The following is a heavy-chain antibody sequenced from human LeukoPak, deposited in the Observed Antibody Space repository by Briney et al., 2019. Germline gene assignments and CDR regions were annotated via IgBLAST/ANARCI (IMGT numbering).Heavy chain of an antibody. CDR2: ISWDGSGT. J-gene: IGHJ4*02. CDR1: GFNFDDYT. D-gene: IGHD6-19*01. Sequence: GGSLRLSCAASGFNFDDYTMHWVRQTPGKGLEWVSLISWDGSGTYYADSVKGRFTVSRDNSKNSLYLQMNSLRTNDTALYYCTKIGVADSLDSWGQGTLVTVSS. CDR3: TKIGVADSLDS. V-gene: IGHV3-43*01.